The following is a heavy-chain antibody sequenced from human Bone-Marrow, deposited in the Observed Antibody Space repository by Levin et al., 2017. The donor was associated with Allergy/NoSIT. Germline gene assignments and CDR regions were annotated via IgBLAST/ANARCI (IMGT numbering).Heavy chain of an antibody. J-gene: IGHJ3*01. V-gene: IGHV3-30-3*01. CDR1: GFFFANYS. CDR2: IAYDGSDR. Sequence: GGSLRLSCEASGFFFANYSLHWVRQAPGKGLQWLPVIAYDGSDRFYADSVRGRFTVSRDNSKDTLYLQMNSLRPDDTAVYYCAYLARNDPFDSWGQGTMVTVSS. CDR3: AYLARNDPFDS.